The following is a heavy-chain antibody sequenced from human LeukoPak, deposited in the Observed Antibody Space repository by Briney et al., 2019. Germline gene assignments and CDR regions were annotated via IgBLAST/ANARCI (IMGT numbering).Heavy chain of an antibody. CDR1: GGSISSSSYY. V-gene: IGHV4-39*01. D-gene: IGHD2-15*01. Sequence: SETLSLTCTVSGGSISSSSYYWGWIRQPPGKGLEWIGSIYYSGSTYYNPSLKSRVTISVDTSKNQLSLKLSSVTAADTAVYYCGSCRAGANWFDPWGQGTLVTVSS. CDR3: GSCRAGANWFDP. J-gene: IGHJ5*02. CDR2: IYYSGST.